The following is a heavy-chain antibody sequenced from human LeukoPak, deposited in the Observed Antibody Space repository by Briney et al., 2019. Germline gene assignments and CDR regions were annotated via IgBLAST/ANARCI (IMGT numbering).Heavy chain of an antibody. CDR3: ARGGGCSGGSCYHSWHYMDV. D-gene: IGHD2-15*01. Sequence: ASVKVSCKASGYTFTSYGISWVRQAPGQGLEWMGWISAYNGNTNYAQKFQGRVTMTRNTSISTAYMELSSLRSEDTAVYYCARGGGCSGGSCYHSWHYMDVWGKGTTVTISS. J-gene: IGHJ6*03. CDR2: ISAYNGNT. V-gene: IGHV1-18*01. CDR1: GYTFTSYG.